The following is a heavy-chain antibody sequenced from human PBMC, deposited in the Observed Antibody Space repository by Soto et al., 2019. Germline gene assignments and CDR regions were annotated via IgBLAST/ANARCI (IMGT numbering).Heavy chain of an antibody. J-gene: IGHJ6*02. CDR3: ARDPYHVLMVNAPNLYGMDV. D-gene: IGHD2-8*01. Sequence: ASVKVSCRASGYTFTTYDISWVRQAPGQGLDWMGRISTYNGNTNYPQSLQGRLTMTTDTSTTTAYMELRSLRSDDTAVYYCARDPYHVLMVNAPNLYGMDVWGQGTTVT. CDR2: ISTYNGNT. V-gene: IGHV1-18*01. CDR1: GYTFTTYD.